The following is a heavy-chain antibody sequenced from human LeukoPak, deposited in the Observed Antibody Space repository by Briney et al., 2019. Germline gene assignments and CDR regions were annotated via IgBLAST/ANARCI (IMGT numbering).Heavy chain of an antibody. Sequence: SVKVSCKASGGTFSSYAISWVRQAPGQGLEWMGRIIPILGIANYAQKFQGRVTITADKSTSTAYVELSSLRSEDTAVYYCATDRGTVTTFDYWGQGTLVTVSS. CDR2: IIPILGIA. CDR3: ATDRGTVTTFDY. D-gene: IGHD4-17*01. V-gene: IGHV1-69*04. J-gene: IGHJ4*02. CDR1: GGTFSSYA.